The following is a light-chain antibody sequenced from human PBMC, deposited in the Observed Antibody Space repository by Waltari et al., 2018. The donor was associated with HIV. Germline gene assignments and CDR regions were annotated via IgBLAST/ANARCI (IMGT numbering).Light chain of an antibody. CDR2: KDG. Sequence: SYQLTQPPSVSVSPEQTARVTCSGDVLAREYTSWYQQKAGQVPVLLIYKDGERPSGIPERFSGSSSGTTVTLAIFGVQPEDEADYYCQSSDTNGTYVFGSGTKVTVL. CDR3: QSSDTNGTYV. J-gene: IGLJ1*01. CDR1: VLAREY. V-gene: IGLV3-25*03.